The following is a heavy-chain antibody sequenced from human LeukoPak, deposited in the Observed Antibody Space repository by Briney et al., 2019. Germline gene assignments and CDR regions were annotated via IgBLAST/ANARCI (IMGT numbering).Heavy chain of an antibody. CDR2: VNGRGATT. CDR1: GFYFSDYA. Sequence: GGSLRLSCAASGFASGFYFSDYALSGVRQAPGKGPECVASVNGRGATTYYADSVRGRFTISRDNSKNTLYLQMISLGADDTAIYFCAKAPATGEGYYFYYMDVWGKGTTVTVSS. J-gene: IGHJ6*03. CDR3: AKAPATGEGYYFYYMDV. D-gene: IGHD7-27*01. V-gene: IGHV3-23*01.